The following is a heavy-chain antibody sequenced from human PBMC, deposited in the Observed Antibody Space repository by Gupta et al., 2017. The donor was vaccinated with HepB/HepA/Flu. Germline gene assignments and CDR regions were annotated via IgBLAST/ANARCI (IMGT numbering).Heavy chain of an antibody. CDR2: IKQDGSEK. J-gene: IGHJ6*03. CDR3: ARLDYYYYYYMDV. Sequence: EVQLVESGGGLVQPGGSLRLSCAASGFTFSSYWMSWVRQAPGKGLEWVANIKQDGSEKYYVDSVKGRFTISRDNAKNSLYLQMNSLRAEDTAVYYCARLDYYYYYYMDVWGKGTTGTVSS. CDR1: GFTFSSYW. V-gene: IGHV3-7*01.